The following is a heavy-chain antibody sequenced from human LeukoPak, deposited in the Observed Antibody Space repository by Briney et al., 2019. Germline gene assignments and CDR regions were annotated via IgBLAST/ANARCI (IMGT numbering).Heavy chain of an antibody. Sequence: SVKVSCKASGGTFSSYAISWVRQAPGQGLEWMGRIIPILGIANYAQKFQGRVTMTTDTSTSTAYMELRSLRSDDTAVYYCARDHGGKVDRYFDLWGRGTLVTVSS. V-gene: IGHV1-69*04. CDR3: ARDHGGKVDRYFDL. D-gene: IGHD2-15*01. CDR1: GGTFSSYA. J-gene: IGHJ2*01. CDR2: IIPILGIA.